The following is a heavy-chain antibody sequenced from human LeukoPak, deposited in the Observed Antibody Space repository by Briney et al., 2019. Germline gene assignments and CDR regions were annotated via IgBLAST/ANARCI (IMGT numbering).Heavy chain of an antibody. CDR3: AKNWFCSGGSCLPFDP. CDR1: GFTFSSYA. J-gene: IGHJ5*02. D-gene: IGHD2-15*01. V-gene: IGHV3-23*01. Sequence: GGSLRLSCAASGFTFSSYAMNWVRQAPGKGLDWVSTISGSGGSTYYADSVKGRFTISRDNSKNTLYLQMNSLRAEDTAVYYCAKNWFCSGGSCLPFDPWGQGTLVTVSS. CDR2: ISGSGGST.